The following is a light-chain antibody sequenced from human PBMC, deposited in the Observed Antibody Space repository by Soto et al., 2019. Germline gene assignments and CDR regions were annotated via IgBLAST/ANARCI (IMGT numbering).Light chain of an antibody. CDR2: AAS. V-gene: IGKV1-9*01. J-gene: IGKJ1*01. CDR1: QGISSY. CDR3: QQVNSYPRA. Sequence: DIQLTQSPSFLSASVGDRVTITCLASQGISSYLAWYQQKPGKAPKLLIYAASTLQYGVPSRFSGSGSGTEFTLTISSLQPEDFATYYCQQVNSYPRAFGQGTKVDIK.